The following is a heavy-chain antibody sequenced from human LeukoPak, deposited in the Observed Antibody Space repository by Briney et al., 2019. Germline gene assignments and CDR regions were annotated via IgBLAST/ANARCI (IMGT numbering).Heavy chain of an antibody. J-gene: IGHJ5*02. CDR2: ISGGGGST. V-gene: IGHV3-23*01. CDR3: AKDLFGIAAAGWFDP. Sequence: QPGGSLRLSCAASGFTFSSYAMTWVRQAPGKGLEWVSTISGGGGSTYYADSVKGRFTISRDNSKNTLYLQMNSLRAEDTAVYYCAKDLFGIAAAGWFDPWGQGTLVTVSS. CDR1: GFTFSSYA. D-gene: IGHD6-13*01.